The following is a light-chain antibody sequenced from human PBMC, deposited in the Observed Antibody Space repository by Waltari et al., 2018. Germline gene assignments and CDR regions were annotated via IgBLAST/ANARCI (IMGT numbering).Light chain of an antibody. V-gene: IGKV3-11*01. Sequence: IVLTQSASTLTLSPGGGVTLSCRARQSGSSYLAGYQQKPGQAPRLLIYDAANRATGIPARFSGSGSGTNFTLTISSLEPEALADYYCQQRSNWPLTFGRGNKVEIK. CDR2: DAA. CDR3: QQRSNWPLT. CDR1: QSGSSY. J-gene: IGKJ4*01.